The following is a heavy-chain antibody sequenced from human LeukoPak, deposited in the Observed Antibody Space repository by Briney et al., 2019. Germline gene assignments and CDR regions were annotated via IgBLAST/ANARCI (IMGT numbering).Heavy chain of an antibody. J-gene: IGHJ4*02. CDR3: ARGGRIAAAGTGYFDY. V-gene: IGHV4-34*01. D-gene: IGHD6-13*01. CDR2: INHSGST. Sequence: SEALSLTCAVYGGSFSGYYWSWIRQPPGKGLEWIGEINHSGSTNYNPSLKSRVTISVDTSKNQFSLKLSSVTAADTAVYYCARGGRIAAAGTGYFDYWGQGTLVTVSS. CDR1: GGSFSGYY.